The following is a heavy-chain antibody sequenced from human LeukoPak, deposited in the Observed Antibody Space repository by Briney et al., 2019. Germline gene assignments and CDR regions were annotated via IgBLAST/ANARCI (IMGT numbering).Heavy chain of an antibody. CDR3: VIWGDYDVLTGYYVPDY. Sequence: PGGSLRLSCVASGFTFSNYAMSWVREAPGKAVEWVSANTGSGTNRYYADSLKGRFTTSRDNSKNTVFLQMNSLRHEDTAIYYCVIWGDYDVLTGYYVPDYWGQGTLVTVAS. V-gene: IGHV3-23*01. J-gene: IGHJ4*02. CDR2: NTGSGTNR. CDR1: GFTFSNYA. D-gene: IGHD3-9*01.